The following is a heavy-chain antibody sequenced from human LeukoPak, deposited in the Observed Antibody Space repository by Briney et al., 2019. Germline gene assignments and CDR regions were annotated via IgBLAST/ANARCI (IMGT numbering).Heavy chain of an antibody. CDR2: IDPSDSYT. CDR1: GYSFTSYW. V-gene: IGHV5-10-1*01. J-gene: IGHJ4*02. Sequence: KCGESLKISCKGSGYSFTSYWISWVRQMPGKGLEWMGKIDPSDSYTSYSPSFQGHVTISADKSISAASLQWSSLKASDTAMYYCARHSHYDFWSGYLDYWGQGTLVTVSS. D-gene: IGHD3-3*01. CDR3: ARHSHYDFWSGYLDY.